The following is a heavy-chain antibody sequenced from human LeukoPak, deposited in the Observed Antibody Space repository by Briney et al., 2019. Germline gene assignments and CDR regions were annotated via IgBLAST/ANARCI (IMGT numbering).Heavy chain of an antibody. J-gene: IGHJ4*02. CDR3: ARALTTTGGDY. CDR2: IFYSGST. D-gene: IGHD4-17*01. V-gene: IGHV4-31*02. Sequence: LEWIGCIFYSGSTFYNPSLKSRVTISVDTSKNQFSLKLSSVTAADTAVYYCARALTTTGGDYWGQGTLVTVYS.